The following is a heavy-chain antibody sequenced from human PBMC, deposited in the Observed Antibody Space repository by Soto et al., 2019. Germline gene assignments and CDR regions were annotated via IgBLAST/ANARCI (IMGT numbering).Heavy chain of an antibody. D-gene: IGHD2-8*01. V-gene: IGHV3-66*01. Sequence: EVQLAESGGGLVQPGGSLRLSCAASGLTVSRNYMSWVRQAPGKGLEWVSVIYNAGSTNYADSVKGRLTISRDNSKNTLYLQMNSLRVEDTAVYYCATLGDGYWGQGTLVTVSS. CDR1: GLTVSRNY. CDR2: IYNAGST. J-gene: IGHJ4*02. CDR3: ATLGDGY.